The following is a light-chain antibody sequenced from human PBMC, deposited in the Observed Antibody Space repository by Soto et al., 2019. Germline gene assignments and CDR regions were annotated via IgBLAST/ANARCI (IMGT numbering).Light chain of an antibody. J-gene: IGLJ2*01. V-gene: IGLV3-21*02. Sequence: SYILTQSPSVSVAPGQTATITCGANNIGTKSVHWYQQKPGQAPELVVYDDADRPSGIPERFSGSNSGNTAALTIRRVEAGDEADYYCQVYDRSVDQVIFGGGTQLTVL. CDR3: QVYDRSVDQVI. CDR2: DDA. CDR1: NIGTKS.